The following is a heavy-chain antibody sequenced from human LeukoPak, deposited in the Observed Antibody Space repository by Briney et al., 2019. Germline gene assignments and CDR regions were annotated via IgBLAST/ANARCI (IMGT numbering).Heavy chain of an antibody. CDR2: ISSSGSTI. J-gene: IGHJ4*02. D-gene: IGHD2-21*01. Sequence: GGSLRLSCAASGFTFSSYEMNWVRQAPGKGLEWVSYISSSGSTIYYADSVKGRFTISRDNAKNSLYLQMNSLRAEDTAVYYCASIQETMYDYWGQGTLVTVSS. CDR3: ASIQETMYDY. CDR1: GFTFSSYE. V-gene: IGHV3-48*03.